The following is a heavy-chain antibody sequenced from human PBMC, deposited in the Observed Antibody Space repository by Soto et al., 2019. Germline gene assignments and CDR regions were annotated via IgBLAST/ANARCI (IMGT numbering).Heavy chain of an antibody. CDR2: IWNDGSNA. Sequence: QVQLVESGGGVVQPGGSLRLSCEASGFNFSSYGIHWVRQAPGKGLEWVAIIWNDGSNAYYADSVKGRFTISRDNSKNTVYLQVSKLRAEDTAVYFCARDQTDSGGYSDSWGQGTLVTVSS. J-gene: IGHJ4*02. CDR1: GFNFSSYG. D-gene: IGHD3-22*01. V-gene: IGHV3-33*01. CDR3: ARDQTDSGGYSDS.